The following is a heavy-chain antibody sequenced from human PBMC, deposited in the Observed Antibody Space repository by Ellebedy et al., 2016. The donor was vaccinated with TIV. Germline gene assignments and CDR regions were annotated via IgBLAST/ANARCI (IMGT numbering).Heavy chain of an antibody. V-gene: IGHV1-69*04. CDR1: GGTFSSYA. CDR2: IIPILGIA. J-gene: IGHJ5*02. CDR3: AQGDADRP. D-gene: IGHD3-10*01. Sequence: SVKVSXXASGGTFSSYAISWVRQAPGQGLEWMGRIIPILGIANYAQKFQGRVTITADKSTSTAYMELSSLRSEDTAVYYCAQGDADRPWGQGTLVTVSS.